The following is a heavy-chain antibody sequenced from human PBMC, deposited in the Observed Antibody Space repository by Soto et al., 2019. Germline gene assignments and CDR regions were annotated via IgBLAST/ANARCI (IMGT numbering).Heavy chain of an antibody. CDR2: ISAYNGNT. Sequence: ASVKLSCKASGYTLTSDSIIWLRQAPRHGLEWMGWISAYNGNTNYAQKLQGRVTMTTDTSTSTAYMVLRSLRSDDKAVYYCARRGGWLQKKYNWFDPWGQGTLVTVSS. D-gene: IGHD5-12*01. V-gene: IGHV1-18*01. CDR3: ARRGGWLQKKYNWFDP. J-gene: IGHJ5*02. CDR1: GYTLTSDS.